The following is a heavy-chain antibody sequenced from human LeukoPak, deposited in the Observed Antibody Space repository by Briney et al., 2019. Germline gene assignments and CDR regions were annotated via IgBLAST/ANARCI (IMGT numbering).Heavy chain of an antibody. D-gene: IGHD2-2*01. CDR2: INHSGST. CDR1: GGSFSGYY. V-gene: IGHV4-34*01. Sequence: SETLSLTCAVYGGSFSGYYWSWIRQPPGKGLEWIGEINHSGSTNYNPSLKSRVTISVDTSKNQFSLKLSSVTAADTAVYYCASLQDIVVVPAAPYFDYWGQGTLVTVSS. J-gene: IGHJ4*02. CDR3: ASLQDIVVVPAAPYFDY.